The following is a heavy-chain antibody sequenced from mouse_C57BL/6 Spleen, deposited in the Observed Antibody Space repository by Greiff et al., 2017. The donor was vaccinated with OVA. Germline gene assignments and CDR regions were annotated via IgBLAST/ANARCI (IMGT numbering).Heavy chain of an antibody. CDR3: TTGYYGSSYDY. CDR2: IDPEDGDT. Sequence: EVQLQQSGAELVRPGASVKLSCTASGFNIKDYYMHWVKQRPEQGLEWIGRIDPEDGDTEYAPKFQGKATMTADTSSNTAYQQLSSLTSEDTAVYYCTTGYYGSSYDYWGQGTTLTVSS. CDR1: GFNIKDYY. V-gene: IGHV14-1*01. D-gene: IGHD1-1*01. J-gene: IGHJ2*01.